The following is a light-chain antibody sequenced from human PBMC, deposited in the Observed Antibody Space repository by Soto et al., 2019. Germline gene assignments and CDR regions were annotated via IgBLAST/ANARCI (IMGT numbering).Light chain of an antibody. CDR1: QSVSSY. J-gene: IGKJ4*01. CDR3: QQRSSWPLT. V-gene: IGKV3-11*01. CDR2: DAS. Sequence: EIVLTQSPATLSLSPGEIATLSFSASQSVSSYLAFYQQKRGQAPRLLIYDASNRATGIPARFSGSGSGTDFSLTITSLEPEDFAVYYCQQRSSWPLTFGGGTKVDIK.